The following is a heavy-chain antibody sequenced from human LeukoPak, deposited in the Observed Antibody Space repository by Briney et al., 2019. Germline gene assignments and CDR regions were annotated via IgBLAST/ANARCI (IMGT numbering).Heavy chain of an antibody. D-gene: IGHD2-2*01. V-gene: IGHV4-59*01. CDR2: IYYSGST. CDR1: GVSISSYY. J-gene: IGHJ6*03. CDR3: ARGPSGVRYCSSTSCDARDYYYMDV. Sequence: SETLSLTCTVAGVSISSYYWSWIRQPPGKGLEWIGYIYYSGSTNYNPSLKSRVTISVDTSKNQFSLMLSSVTAADTAVYYCARGPSGVRYCSSTSCDARDYYYMDVWGKGTTVTVSS.